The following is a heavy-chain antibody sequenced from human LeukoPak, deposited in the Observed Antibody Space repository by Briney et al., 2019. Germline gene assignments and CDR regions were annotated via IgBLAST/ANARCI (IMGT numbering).Heavy chain of an antibody. CDR3: ARAKPKNMVRGLIMRRESRYYFDY. Sequence: GGSLRLSCAASGFTFSSYVMHWVRQAPGKGLEWVAVLSYDGSNKYYADSVKGRFTISRDNSKNTLYLQMNSLRVEDTAVYYCARAKPKNMVRGLIMRRESRYYFDYWGQGTLVTVSS. CDR2: LSYDGSNK. J-gene: IGHJ4*02. CDR1: GFTFSSYV. D-gene: IGHD3-10*01. V-gene: IGHV3-30*03.